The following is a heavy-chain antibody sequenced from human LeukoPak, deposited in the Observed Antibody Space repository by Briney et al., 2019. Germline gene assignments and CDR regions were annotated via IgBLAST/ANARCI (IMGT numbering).Heavy chain of an antibody. CDR1: GFTFSSYG. J-gene: IGHJ4*02. Sequence: GGTLRLSCAASGFTFSSYGMSWVRQAPGKGLEWVSTIIISGSSTYYADSVKGRFTISRDNSKNTLYLQMSSLRAEDTAVYFCATKTAFDYWGQGTLVTVSS. D-gene: IGHD5-18*01. CDR2: IIISGSST. V-gene: IGHV3-23*01. CDR3: ATKTAFDY.